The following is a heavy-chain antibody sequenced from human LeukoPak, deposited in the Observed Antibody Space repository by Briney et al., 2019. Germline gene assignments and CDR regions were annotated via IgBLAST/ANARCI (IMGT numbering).Heavy chain of an antibody. CDR1: GGTFSSYA. CDR2: IIPIFGIA. D-gene: IGHD6-13*01. J-gene: IGHJ5*02. V-gene: IGHV1-69*04. Sequence: SVKVSCKASGGTFSSYAISRVRQAPGQGLEWMGRIIPIFGIANYAQKFQGRVTITADKSTSTAYMELSSLRSEDTAVYYCARMEQQLVRDNWFDPWGQGTLVTVSS. CDR3: ARMEQQLVRDNWFDP.